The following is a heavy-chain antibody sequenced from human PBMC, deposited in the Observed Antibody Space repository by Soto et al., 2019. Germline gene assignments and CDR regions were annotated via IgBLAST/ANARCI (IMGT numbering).Heavy chain of an antibody. CDR3: ARDPPSPICSGGSCYSGTPRYYFDY. J-gene: IGHJ4*02. CDR1: GDTFTGYY. D-gene: IGHD2-15*01. CDR2: INPNSGAT. V-gene: IGHV1-2*04. Sequence: QVQLVQSGAEVKKPGASVKVSCKASGDTFTGYYMHWVRQAPGQGLEGMRWINPNSGATNYAQKFQGWVTRTRDTSISTAYMELSRLRSDDTAVYYCARDPPSPICSGGSCYSGTPRYYFDYGGQGTLVTVSS.